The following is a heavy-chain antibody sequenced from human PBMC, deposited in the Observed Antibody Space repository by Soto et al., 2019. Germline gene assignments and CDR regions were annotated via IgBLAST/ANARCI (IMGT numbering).Heavy chain of an antibody. CDR2: ISGSDGKT. CDR3: ARWSYLDY. J-gene: IGHJ4*02. D-gene: IGHD3-3*01. CDR1: GFSFGSYA. Sequence: GGSLRLSCAASGFSFGSYALSWVRQAPGKGLEWVSTISGSDGKTFYADSVKGRFSISRDTSQNTLYLQMNSLRADDTAIYYCARWSYLDYWGQGTRVTSPQ. V-gene: IGHV3-23*01.